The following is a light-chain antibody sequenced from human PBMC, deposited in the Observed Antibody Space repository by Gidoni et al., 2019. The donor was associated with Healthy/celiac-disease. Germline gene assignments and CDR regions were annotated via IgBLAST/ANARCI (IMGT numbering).Light chain of an antibody. V-gene: IGKV3-11*01. CDR3: QERSNWPPLT. Sequence: EIVLTQSPATLSLSPGERATLSCRASQSVSSYLAWYQQKPGQAPRLLIYDASNRATGIPGRFSGSGSGTDFTLTISSLEPEDFAVYYCQERSNWPPLTVGGGTKVEIK. CDR2: DAS. CDR1: QSVSSY. J-gene: IGKJ4*01.